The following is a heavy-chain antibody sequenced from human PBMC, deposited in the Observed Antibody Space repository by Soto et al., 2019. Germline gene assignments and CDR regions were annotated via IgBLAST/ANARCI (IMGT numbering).Heavy chain of an antibody. Sequence: SETLSLTCTVSGGSISSYYWSWIRQPPGKGLEWIGYIYYSGSTNYNPSLKSRVTISVDTSKNQFSLKLSPVTAADTAVYYCARVAYGDYAFYYYMDVWGKGTTVTVSS. CDR3: ARVAYGDYAFYYYMDV. CDR2: IYYSGST. V-gene: IGHV4-59*01. CDR1: GGSISSYY. J-gene: IGHJ6*03. D-gene: IGHD4-17*01.